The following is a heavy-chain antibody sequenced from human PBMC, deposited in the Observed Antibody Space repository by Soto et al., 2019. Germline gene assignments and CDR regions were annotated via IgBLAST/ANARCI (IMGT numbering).Heavy chain of an antibody. Sequence: SETLSLTCTVSGGSISSFYWSWIRQPPGKGLEWIGYIYCSGSTNYNPSLKSRVTILADTSKNQFSLKLSSVTAADTAVYYCARDRGIVGYDGFDIWGQGTMVTVS. CDR2: IYCSGST. V-gene: IGHV4-59*01. CDR1: GGSISSFY. CDR3: ARDRGIVGYDGFDI. D-gene: IGHD3-22*01. J-gene: IGHJ3*02.